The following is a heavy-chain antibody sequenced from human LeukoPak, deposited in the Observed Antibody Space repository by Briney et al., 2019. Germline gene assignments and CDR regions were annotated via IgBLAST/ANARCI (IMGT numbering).Heavy chain of an antibody. CDR3: ARGDGYKTLRLGY. Sequence: SETLSLTCTVSGGSISSGDYYWSWIRQPPGKGLEWIGEINHSGSTNYNPSLKSRVTISVDTSKNQFSLKLSSVTAADTAVYYCARGDGYKTLRLGYWGQGTLVTVSS. D-gene: IGHD5-24*01. CDR1: GGSISSGDYY. CDR2: INHSGST. J-gene: IGHJ4*02. V-gene: IGHV4-39*07.